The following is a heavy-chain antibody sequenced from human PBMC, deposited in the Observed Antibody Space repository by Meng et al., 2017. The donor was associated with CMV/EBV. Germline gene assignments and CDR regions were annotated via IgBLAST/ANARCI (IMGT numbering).Heavy chain of an antibody. V-gene: IGHV1-18*01. D-gene: IGHD6-13*01. CDR1: GYTFTSYG. CDR2: ISAYNGNT. J-gene: IGHJ6*02. CDR3: ARDALYSSSWYYYYHGMDV. Sequence: ASVKVSCKASGYTFTSYGISWVRQAPGQGLEWMGWISAYNGNTNYAQKLQGRVTMTTDTSTSTAYMELRSLRSDDTAVYYCARDALYSSSWYYYYHGMDVWGQGTTVTVSS.